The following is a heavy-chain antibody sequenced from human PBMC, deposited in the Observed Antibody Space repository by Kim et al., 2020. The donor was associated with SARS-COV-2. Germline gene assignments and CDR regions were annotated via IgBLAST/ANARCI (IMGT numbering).Heavy chain of an antibody. J-gene: IGHJ4*02. D-gene: IGHD3-10*01. CDR2: GNT. CDR3: AKGVATAIDY. Sequence: GNTKYAQKCQGRVTITRDTSATTAYMELSSLRSEDTAVYDCAKGVATAIDYWGQGTLVTVSS. V-gene: IGHV1-3*01.